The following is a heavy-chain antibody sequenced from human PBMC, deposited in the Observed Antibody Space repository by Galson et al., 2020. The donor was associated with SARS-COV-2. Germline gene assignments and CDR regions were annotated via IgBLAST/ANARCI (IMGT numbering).Heavy chain of an antibody. CDR3: ARDCWVRGVIGPDYYYYGMDV. V-gene: IGHV4-4*02. D-gene: IGHD3-10*01. CDR2: IYHSGST. J-gene: IGHJ6*02. Sequence: ASETLSLTCAVSGGSISSSNWWSWVRQPPGKGLEWIGEIYHSGSTNYNPSLKSRVTISVDKSKNQFSLKLSSVTAADTAVYYCARDCWVRGVIGPDYYYYGMDVWGQGTTVTVSS. CDR1: GGSISSSNW.